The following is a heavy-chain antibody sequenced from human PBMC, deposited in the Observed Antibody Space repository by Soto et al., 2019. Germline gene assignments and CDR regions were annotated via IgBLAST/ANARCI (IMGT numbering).Heavy chain of an antibody. J-gene: IGHJ4*02. CDR2: INPKSGGT. V-gene: IGHV1-2*02. CDR1: GYTFTVYY. D-gene: IGHD1-26*01. CDR3: ARDLAKGGGSAGFDY. Sequence: QVQLVQSGAEVKKPGASVNVSCKASGYTFTVYYRHWVRQAPGQGLEWMGWINPKSGGTMYPQKFQGGVTMTWDTSISTAYMALTRLRSDDTAVYYWARDLAKGGGSAGFDYWGQGTLVTVSS.